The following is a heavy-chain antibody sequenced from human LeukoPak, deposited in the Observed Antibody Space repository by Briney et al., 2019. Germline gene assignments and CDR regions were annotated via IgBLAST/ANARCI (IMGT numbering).Heavy chain of an antibody. CDR3: ARRLSGNHYVADY. CDR1: GFTFSRYS. D-gene: IGHD1-14*01. Sequence: GGSLRLSCAASGFTFSRYSVNWVRQAPGKGLEWVSCITGGSDYIFYADSVRGRFTISRDNAKNSLYLQMNSLRAEDTAVYYCARRLSGNHYVADYWGQGTLVTVSS. J-gene: IGHJ4*02. V-gene: IGHV3-21*01. CDR2: ITGGSDYI.